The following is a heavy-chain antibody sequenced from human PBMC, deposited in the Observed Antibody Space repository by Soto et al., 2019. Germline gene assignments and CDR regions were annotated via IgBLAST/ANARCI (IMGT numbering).Heavy chain of an antibody. V-gene: IGHV1-3*01. J-gene: IGHJ4*02. D-gene: IGHD6-19*01. CDR2: INAGNGNT. CDR3: ADSSGWLSKGDYFDY. Sequence: GASVKVSCKASGYTFTSYAMHWVRQAPGQRLEWMGWINAGNGNTKYSQKFQGRVTITADESTSTAYMELSSLRSEDTAVYYCADSSGWLSKGDYFDYWGQGTLVTVSS. CDR1: GYTFTSYA.